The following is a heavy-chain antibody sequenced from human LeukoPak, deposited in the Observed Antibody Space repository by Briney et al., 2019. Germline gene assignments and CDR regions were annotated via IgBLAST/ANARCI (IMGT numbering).Heavy chain of an antibody. CDR3: ARFYHDGGYRFDY. D-gene: IGHD3-16*02. CDR1: GGSTSSGSYY. V-gene: IGHV4-61*02. Sequence: SQTLSLTCTVSGGSTSSGSYYWSWIRQPAGKGLEWIGRIYTSGSTNYNPSLKSRVTISVDTSKNQFSLKLSSVTAADTAVYYCARFYHDGGYRFDYWGQGTLVTVSS. J-gene: IGHJ4*02. CDR2: IYTSGST.